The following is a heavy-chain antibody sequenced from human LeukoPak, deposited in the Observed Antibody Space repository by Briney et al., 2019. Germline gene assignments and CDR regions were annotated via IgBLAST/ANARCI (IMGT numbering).Heavy chain of an antibody. CDR3: AELGITMIGGV. CDR1: GFTLDDYT. J-gene: IGHJ6*04. D-gene: IGHD3-10*02. Sequence: PGGSLSLSGAASGFTLDDYTMDGVGHAPGKGLDWVSLISWDGDNTHYADSVKGRFTISSDNSKNTLYLQMNSLRAEDTAVYYCAELGITMIGGVWGKGTTVTISS. CDR2: ISWDGDNT. V-gene: IGHV3-43*01.